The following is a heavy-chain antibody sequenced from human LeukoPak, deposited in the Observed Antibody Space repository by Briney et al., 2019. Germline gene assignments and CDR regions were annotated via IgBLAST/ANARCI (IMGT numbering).Heavy chain of an antibody. J-gene: IGHJ4*02. CDR1: GGSISSYY. Sequence: PSETLSLACTVSGGSISSYYWSWIRQPPGKGLEWIGYIYYTGSTNYNPSLKSRVTISVDTSKNQFSLKLSSVTAADTAVYYCARDLYGGSDSSGHFYPFDYWGQGTLVTVS. V-gene: IGHV4-59*01. D-gene: IGHD3-22*01. CDR2: IYYTGST. CDR3: ARDLYGGSDSSGHFYPFDY.